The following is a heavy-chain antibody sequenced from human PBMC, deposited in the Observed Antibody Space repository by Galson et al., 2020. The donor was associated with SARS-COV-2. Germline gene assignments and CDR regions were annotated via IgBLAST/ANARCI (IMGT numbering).Heavy chain of an antibody. J-gene: IGHJ4*02. D-gene: IGHD5-18*01. V-gene: IGHV3-53*01. Sequence: GGSLRLSCAASGFSVSDSYMSWVRQAPGKGLEWVSVLYGGGSTYYADSVKGRFTISRDNSKNTLYLQMNSLRAEDTAVYYCARMHTALAPFDSWGQGTLVTVSS. CDR2: LYGGGST. CDR1: GFSVSDSY. CDR3: ARMHTALAPFDS.